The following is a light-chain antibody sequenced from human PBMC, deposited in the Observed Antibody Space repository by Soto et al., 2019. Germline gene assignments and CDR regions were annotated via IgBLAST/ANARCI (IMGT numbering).Light chain of an antibody. J-gene: IGLJ1*01. V-gene: IGLV2-8*01. Sequence: QSALTQPPSASGSPGQSVTFSCTGTSSDIGTYNYVSWYQQHPGKAPKLMIYEVTKRPSGVPDRFSGSKSGNTASLTVSGLQAEDEADYYCSSYAGSNKAVFGTGTKLTVL. CDR2: EVT. CDR1: SSDIGTYNY. CDR3: SSYAGSNKAV.